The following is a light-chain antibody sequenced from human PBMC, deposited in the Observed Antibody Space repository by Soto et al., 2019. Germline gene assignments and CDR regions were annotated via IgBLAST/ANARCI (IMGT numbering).Light chain of an antibody. Sequence: EIVMTQSPATLSVSPLVIAALAFRASQSISDTLAWYQQKPGQAPRLLIHGASTRATGFPARFSGSGSGTDFTLTISSLQSEDLGVYYCQQYNNWITFGQGTRLEIK. CDR3: QQYNNWIT. CDR1: QSISDT. J-gene: IGKJ5*01. CDR2: GAS. V-gene: IGKV3-15*01.